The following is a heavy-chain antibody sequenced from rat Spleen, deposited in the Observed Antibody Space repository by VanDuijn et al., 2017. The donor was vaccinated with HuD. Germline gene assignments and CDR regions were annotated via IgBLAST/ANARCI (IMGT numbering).Heavy chain of an antibody. CDR2: ISYDGSNT. CDR3: TSEPGYNSYFAY. Sequence: EVQLVESGGGLVQPGRSLKLSCAAPGFTLSYYGMAWVRQAPTKGLEWVATISYDGSNTYYRDSVKGRFTLSRDNAKSTLYLQIDSLRSEDTATYYCTSEPGYNSYFAYWGQGVMVTVSS. V-gene: IGHV5-29*01. CDR1: GFTLSYYG. J-gene: IGHJ2*01. D-gene: IGHD1-4*01.